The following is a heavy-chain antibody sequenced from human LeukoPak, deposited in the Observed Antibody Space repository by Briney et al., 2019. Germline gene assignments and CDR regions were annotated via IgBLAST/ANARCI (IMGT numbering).Heavy chain of an antibody. J-gene: IGHJ5*02. CDR1: GGSFSGYY. V-gene: IGHV4-34*01. CDR3: ARVPERPSYYYDSRRRVVWFDP. Sequence: PSETLSLTCAVYGGSFSGYYWSWIRQPPGKGLEWIGEINHSGSTNYNPSLKSRVTISVDTSKNQFSLKLSSVTAADTAVYYCARVPERPSYYYDSRRRVVWFDPWGQGTLVTVSS. D-gene: IGHD3-22*01. CDR2: INHSGST.